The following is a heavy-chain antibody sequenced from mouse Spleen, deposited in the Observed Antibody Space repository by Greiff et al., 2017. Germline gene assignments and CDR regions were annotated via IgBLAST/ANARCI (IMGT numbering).Heavy chain of an antibody. CDR2: IHPNSGST. V-gene: IGHV1-64*01. Sequence: VQLQQSGAELVKPGASVKLSCKASGYTFTSYWMHWVKQRPGQGLEWIGMIHPNSGSTNYNEKFKSKATLTVDKSSSTAYMQLSSLTSEDSAVYYCARSRDYYGSSYGYFDVWGAGTTVTVSS. CDR1: GYTFTSYW. D-gene: IGHD1-1*01. J-gene: IGHJ1*01. CDR3: ARSRDYYGSSYGYFDV.